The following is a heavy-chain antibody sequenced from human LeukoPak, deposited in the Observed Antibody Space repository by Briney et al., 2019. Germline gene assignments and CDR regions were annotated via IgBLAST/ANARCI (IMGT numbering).Heavy chain of an antibody. CDR3: AKAGGSSWDPFDY. V-gene: IGHV3-30*02. CDR1: GFTFSSYG. Sequence: GGSLRLSCAASGFTFSSYGMHWVRQGPGKGLEWVAFIRNDGSHKYYAASVKGRYTISRDNSKNTLYLQMNSLRADDTAVYYCAKAGGSSWDPFDYWGQGTLVTVSS. J-gene: IGHJ4*02. CDR2: IRNDGSHK. D-gene: IGHD6-13*01.